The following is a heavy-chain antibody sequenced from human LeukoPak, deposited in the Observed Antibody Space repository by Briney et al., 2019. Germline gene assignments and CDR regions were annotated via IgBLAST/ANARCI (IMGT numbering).Heavy chain of an antibody. CDR2: IRGYDGHT. Sequence: ASVRVSCKAPASTFINYAITWMRQAPGQSLEWVGWIRGYDGHTKYAQNVQGRVTMTRDTSTNTAYMGLRNLRSDDSAVYYCARSRSPTYDTSDYYENDYWGQGTLVTVSS. J-gene: IGHJ4*02. V-gene: IGHV1-18*01. CDR1: ASTFINYA. D-gene: IGHD3-22*01. CDR3: ARSRSPTYDTSDYYENDY.